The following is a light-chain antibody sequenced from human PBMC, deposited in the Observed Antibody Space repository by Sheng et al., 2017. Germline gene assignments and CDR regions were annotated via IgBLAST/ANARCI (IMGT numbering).Light chain of an antibody. V-gene: IGKV1-39*01. J-gene: IGKJ4*01. CDR1: RDMRTY. Sequence: DFQMTQSPSSLSASVGDTVTITCRASRDMRTYLNWYQVKPGRPPKLLMYNASTLYPGVPSRFSGSASGRNFALTINGLQPDDFATYFCQQTYTILITFGGGRKWRSN. CDR3: QQTYTILIT. CDR2: NAS.